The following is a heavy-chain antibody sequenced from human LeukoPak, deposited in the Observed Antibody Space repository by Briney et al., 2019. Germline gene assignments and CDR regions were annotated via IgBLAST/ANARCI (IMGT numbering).Heavy chain of an antibody. CDR2: IYYSGST. CDR1: GASIRSYS. J-gene: IGHJ4*02. D-gene: IGHD5-18*01. CDR3: ARGHSYSYGQYSDY. V-gene: IGHV4-59*01. Sequence: SETLSLTCTVSGASIRSYSWNWIRQPPGKGLEWIGFIYYSGSTNYNPSLKSRVTISVDTSKNQFSLQLSSVTAADTAVYYCARGHSYSYGQYSDYWGRGTLVTVSS.